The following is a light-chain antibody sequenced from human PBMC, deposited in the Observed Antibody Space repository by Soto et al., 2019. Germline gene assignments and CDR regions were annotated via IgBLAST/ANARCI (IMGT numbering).Light chain of an antibody. CDR1: QSISSW. Sequence: DSYMTQSAPPRSSSVGDRVTITCRASQSISSWLAWYQQKPGKAPKLLIYKASSLESGVPSRFSGSGSGTEFTLTISSLQPDDFATYYCQQYNSYWTFCQGTKVDI. J-gene: IGKJ1*01. V-gene: IGKV1-5*03. CDR3: QQYNSYWT. CDR2: KAS.